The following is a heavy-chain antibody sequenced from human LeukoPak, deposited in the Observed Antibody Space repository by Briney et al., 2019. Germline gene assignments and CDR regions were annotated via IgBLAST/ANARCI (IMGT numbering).Heavy chain of an antibody. Sequence: KSSETLSLTCTVSGGSISSGSYYWSWIRQPAGKGLEWIGRIYTSGSTNYNPSLKSRVTISIDTSKTHFSLKLSSVTAADTAVYYCARTKIGYYSNFDLWGQGTLVTVSS. CDR3: ARTKIGYYSNFDL. V-gene: IGHV4-61*02. D-gene: IGHD3-22*01. CDR2: IYTSGST. CDR1: GGSISSGSYY. J-gene: IGHJ4*02.